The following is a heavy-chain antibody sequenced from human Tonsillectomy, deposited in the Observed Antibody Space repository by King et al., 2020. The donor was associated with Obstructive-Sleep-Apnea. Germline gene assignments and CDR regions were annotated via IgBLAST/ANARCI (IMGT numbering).Heavy chain of an antibody. D-gene: IGHD3-3*01. Sequence: QLVQSGAEVKKPGASVKVSCKASGYTFTSYAMHWVRQAPGQRLEWMGWINAGNGNTKYSQKFQGGVTITRDTSASTAYMELSSLRSEDTAVYYCSRGGSYYDFWSGYYTVDAFDIWGQGTMVTVSS. CDR2: INAGNGNT. V-gene: IGHV1-3*01. CDR3: SRGGSYYDFWSGYYTVDAFDI. CDR1: GYTFTSYA. J-gene: IGHJ3*02.